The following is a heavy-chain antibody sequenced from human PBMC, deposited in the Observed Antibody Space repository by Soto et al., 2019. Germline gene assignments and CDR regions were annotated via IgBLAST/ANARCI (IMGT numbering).Heavy chain of an antibody. Sequence: PGGSLRLSCAASGFTFSTYGMHWVRQAPGKGLDWVAIITHDGSNKHYADSVKGRFTISRDNSKNTLFLQMNSLRAEDTAVYYCEKEYYYDGSGYSNWGQGTLVTVSS. V-gene: IGHV3-30*18. CDR1: GFTFSTYG. CDR3: EKEYYYDGSGYSN. D-gene: IGHD3-22*01. CDR2: ITHDGSNK. J-gene: IGHJ4*02.